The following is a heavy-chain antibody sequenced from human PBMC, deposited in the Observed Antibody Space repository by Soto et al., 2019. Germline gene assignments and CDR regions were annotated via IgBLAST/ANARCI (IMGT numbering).Heavy chain of an antibody. Sequence: EVQLLESGGGLVPPGGSLRLSCAASGFTFSSYAMSWVRQAPGAGLEWLAGITFRGDNTYYADSVKGRFTLSRDNARNRLDLQMNSLKGEDTALYYCAKLGTMGVFDNWGQGTRLTVSS. J-gene: IGHJ4*02. CDR2: ITFRGDNT. D-gene: IGHD1-1*01. CDR3: AKLGTMGVFDN. V-gene: IGHV3-23*01. CDR1: GFTFSSYA.